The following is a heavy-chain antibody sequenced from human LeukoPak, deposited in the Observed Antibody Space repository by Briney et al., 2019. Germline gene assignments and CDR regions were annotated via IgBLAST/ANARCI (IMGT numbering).Heavy chain of an antibody. J-gene: IGHJ4*02. Sequence: SETLSLTCTVSGGSISSYYWSWIRQPAGKGLEWIGRIYTSGSTNYNPSLKSRVTMSVDTSKNQFSLKLSSVTAADTAVYYCATQEGYCSSTSCYRIDYWGQGTLVTVSS. CDR1: GGSISSYY. CDR2: IYTSGST. CDR3: ATQEGYCSSTSCYRIDY. V-gene: IGHV4-4*07. D-gene: IGHD2-2*01.